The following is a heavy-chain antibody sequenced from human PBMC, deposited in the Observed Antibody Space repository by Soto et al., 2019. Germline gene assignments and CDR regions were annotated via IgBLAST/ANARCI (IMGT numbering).Heavy chain of an antibody. CDR3: AGPAPQATNYYYAMDV. J-gene: IGHJ6*02. D-gene: IGHD5-12*01. V-gene: IGHV4-61*01. CDR2: FYDSGST. Sequence: SETLSLTCTVSGGSVSSGSFYWSWIRRPPGKGLEWIGYFYDSGSTNYNPSLRSRVTMSVDTSKNQFSLKLSSVTAADTAVYYCAGPAPQATNYYYAMDVWGQGTTVTVSS. CDR1: GGSVSSGSFY.